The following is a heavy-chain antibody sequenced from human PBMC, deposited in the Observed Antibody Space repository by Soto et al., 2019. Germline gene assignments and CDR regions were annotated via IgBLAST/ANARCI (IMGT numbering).Heavy chain of an antibody. CDR1: GGTFSSYA. J-gene: IGHJ4*02. D-gene: IGHD3-3*01. CDR2: INPNSGGT. Sequence: ASVKVSCKASGGTFSSYAISWVRQAPGQGLEWMGWINPNSGGTNYAQKFQGRVTMTRDTSISTAYMELSRLRSDDTAVYYCAKTYYDFWSGYYDYWGQGTLVTVSS. CDR3: AKTYYDFWSGYYDY. V-gene: IGHV1-2*02.